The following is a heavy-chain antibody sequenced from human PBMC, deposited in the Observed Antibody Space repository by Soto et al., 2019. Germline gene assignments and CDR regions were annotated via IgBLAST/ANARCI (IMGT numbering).Heavy chain of an antibody. V-gene: IGHV4-61*01. Sequence: QVQLQESGPGLVKPSETLSLTCTVSGGSVSSGSYYWSWIRQPPGKGLEWIGYIYYSGSTNYNPSLKSRVTISVDTSKNQVSLKLSSVTAADTAVYYCARGDLNYYYGMDVWGQGTTVTVSS. CDR3: ARGDLNYYYGMDV. J-gene: IGHJ6*02. CDR2: IYYSGST. CDR1: GGSVSSGSYY.